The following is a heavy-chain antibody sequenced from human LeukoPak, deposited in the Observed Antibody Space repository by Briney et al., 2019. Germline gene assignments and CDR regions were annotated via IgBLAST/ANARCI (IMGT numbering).Heavy chain of an antibody. V-gene: IGHV3-30-3*01. Sequence: GGSLRLSCAASGFTFSSYAMHWVRQAPGKGLEWVAVISYDGSNKYYADSVKGRFTISRDNSKNTLYLQMNSLGAEDTAVYYCAVAPVADYYYGMDVWGQGTTVTVSS. D-gene: IGHD6-19*01. J-gene: IGHJ6*02. CDR1: GFTFSSYA. CDR3: AVAPVADYYYGMDV. CDR2: ISYDGSNK.